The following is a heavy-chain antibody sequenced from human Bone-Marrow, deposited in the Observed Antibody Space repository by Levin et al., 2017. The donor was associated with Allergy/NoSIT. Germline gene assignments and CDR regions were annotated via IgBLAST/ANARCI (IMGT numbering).Heavy chain of an antibody. J-gene: IGHJ6*02. V-gene: IGHV3-23*01. D-gene: IGHD3-22*01. CDR2: ISGSGDST. CDR1: GFTFRSYA. CDR3: AKDRGHDSTGYVGMYYYGLDV. Sequence: GGSLRLSCAAPGFTFRSYAMNWVRQAPGKGLEWVSTISGSGDSTYYADSMKGRFTISRDNSKNTLYLQMNSLRTEDTAVYYCAKDRGHDSTGYVGMYYYGLDVWGQGTTVTVSS.